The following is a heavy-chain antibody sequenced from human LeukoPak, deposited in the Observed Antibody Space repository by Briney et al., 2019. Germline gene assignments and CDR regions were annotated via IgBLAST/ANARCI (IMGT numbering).Heavy chain of an antibody. CDR3: ARWLHHFDY. D-gene: IGHD5-24*01. CDR1: GGSISSSSYY. Sequence: SETLSLTCTVSGGSISSSSYYWGWIRQPPGKGLEWIGSIYYSGSTYYNPSLKSRVTISVDTSKNQFSLKLSSVTAADTAVYYCARWLHHFDYWGQGTLVTVSS. CDR2: IYYSGST. J-gene: IGHJ4*02. V-gene: IGHV4-39*01.